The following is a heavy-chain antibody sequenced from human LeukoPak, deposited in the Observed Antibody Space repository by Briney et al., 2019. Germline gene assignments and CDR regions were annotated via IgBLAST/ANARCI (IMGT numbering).Heavy chain of an antibody. V-gene: IGHV4-39*01. CDR1: GGSISSSSYY. J-gene: IGHJ4*02. CDR3: ARPGDDY. Sequence: PSETLSLTCTVSGGSISSSSYYWGWIRQPPGKGLEWIGSIYYSGSTYYNPSLKSRVTISVDTSKNQFSLKLSSVTAADTAVYCCARPGDDYWGQGTLVTVSS. CDR2: IYYSGST. D-gene: IGHD3-16*01.